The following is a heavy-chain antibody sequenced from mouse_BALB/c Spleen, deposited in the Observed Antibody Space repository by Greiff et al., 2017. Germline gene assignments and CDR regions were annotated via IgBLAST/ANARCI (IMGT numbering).Heavy chain of an antibody. J-gene: IGHJ2*01. CDR2: ISSGGST. D-gene: IGHD1-1*01. CDR3: ARRPITTVNYFDY. CDR1: GFTFSSYA. Sequence: EVMLVESGGGLVKPGGSLKLSCAASGFTFSSYAMSWVRQTPEKRLEWVASISSGGSTYYPDSVKGRFTITRDNARNILYLQVNSLRSEDTAMYYCARRPITTVNYFDYWGQGTTLTVSS. V-gene: IGHV5-6-5*01.